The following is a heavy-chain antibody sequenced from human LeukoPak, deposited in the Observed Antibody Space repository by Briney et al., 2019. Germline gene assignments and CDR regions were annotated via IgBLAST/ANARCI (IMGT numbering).Heavy chain of an antibody. CDR2: IYPSGST. CDR3: GRGAAAPIYYFDY. J-gene: IGHJ4*02. V-gene: IGHV4-61*02. Sequence: SETLSLTCTVSGGSIDTTSYYWSWIRQPVGQGLEWIGRIYPSGSTNYKPSPKSRLTLSVDKSKNKFSLNLTSVTAADTAIYYCGRGAAAPIYYFDYWGQGSLVTVSS. CDR1: GGSIDTTSYY. D-gene: IGHD6-13*01.